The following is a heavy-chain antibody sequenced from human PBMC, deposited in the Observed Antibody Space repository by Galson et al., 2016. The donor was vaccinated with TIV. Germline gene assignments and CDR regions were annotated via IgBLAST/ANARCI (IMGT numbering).Heavy chain of an antibody. CDR3: ARRRDGWSD. D-gene: IGHD5-24*01. V-gene: IGHV5-51*01. CDR2: IYPGDSDA. Sequence: KVSCKGFGYDFSSYWIGWVRQMPGKGLEWMGIIYPGDSDARYSPSFQGQVTMSADKSISTAYLQWNRLKTSDPAMYYCARRRDGWSDWGQGTLVTVSS. CDR1: GYDFSSYW. J-gene: IGHJ4*02.